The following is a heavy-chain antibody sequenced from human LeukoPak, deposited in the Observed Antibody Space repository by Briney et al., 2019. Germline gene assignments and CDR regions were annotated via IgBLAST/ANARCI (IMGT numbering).Heavy chain of an antibody. J-gene: IGHJ4*02. V-gene: IGHV3-30-3*01. Sequence: GGSLRLSCAASGFTFRSYAVHWVRQPPGKGLEWVAVISSDGNTQFYADSVKGRFTISRDNSKNTVYLQMNSLRAEDTAVYYCAKDPSLYYYDSSGYDYWGQGTLVTVSS. CDR3: AKDPSLYYYDSSGYDY. CDR2: ISSDGNTQ. CDR1: GFTFRSYA. D-gene: IGHD3-22*01.